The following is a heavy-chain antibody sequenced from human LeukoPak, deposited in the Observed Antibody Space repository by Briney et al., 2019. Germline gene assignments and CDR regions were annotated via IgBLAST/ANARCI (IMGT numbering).Heavy chain of an antibody. J-gene: IGHJ3*02. D-gene: IGHD2-8*02. CDR1: GFTFSTYA. CDR3: ANIPSLSYWYLAFDI. CDR2: ISGSGSYT. V-gene: IGHV3-23*01. Sequence: GGSLRLSCAASGFTFSTYAMSWARQAPGKGLEWVSIISGSGSYTYYTDSVKGRFSISRDNSKNTLYLQMNSLRAEDTAIYYCANIPSLSYWYLAFDIWGQGTLVTVSS.